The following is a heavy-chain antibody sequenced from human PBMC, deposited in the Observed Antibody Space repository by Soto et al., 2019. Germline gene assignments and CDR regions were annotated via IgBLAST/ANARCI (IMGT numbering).Heavy chain of an antibody. J-gene: IGHJ5*02. CDR1: GYTLTELS. Sequence: ASVKVSCKVSGYTLTELSMHWVRQAPGKGLEWMGGFDPEDGETIYAQKFQGRVTMTEDTSTDTAYMELSSLRSEDTAVYYCATSYYYDSSGYYINWFDPWGQGTLVTVS. V-gene: IGHV1-24*01. D-gene: IGHD3-22*01. CDR3: ATSYYYDSSGYYINWFDP. CDR2: FDPEDGET.